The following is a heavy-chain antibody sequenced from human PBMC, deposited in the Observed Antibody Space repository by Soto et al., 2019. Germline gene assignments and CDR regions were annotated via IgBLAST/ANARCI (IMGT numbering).Heavy chain of an antibody. CDR3: ARITTFLTFDI. D-gene: IGHD1-1*01. CDR1: GGSISNYY. V-gene: IGHV4-59*01. CDR2: LAYSGSP. Sequence: SETLSLTCTGSGGSISNYYWSWIRQPPGKGLEWIGYLAYSGSPNYSPSLKSRVTISLDRSKNQFSVKLSSVTAADTAVYYCARITTFLTFDIWGQGTMVTVSS. J-gene: IGHJ3*02.